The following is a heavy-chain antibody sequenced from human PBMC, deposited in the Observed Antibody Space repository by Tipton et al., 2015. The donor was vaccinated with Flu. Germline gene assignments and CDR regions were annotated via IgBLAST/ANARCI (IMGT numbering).Heavy chain of an antibody. CDR1: GYPFTSYD. V-gene: IGHV1-8*01. D-gene: IGHD3-3*01. Sequence: QLVQSGAEVKKPGASAKVSCKASGYPFTSYDINWVRQASGQGFEWMGWINPNGGNVVYAQKFRGRVTMTRDYSTGTAYMDLSSLPFEDTAFFPCATSPSRRQFSDFGGRGILVMVPS. CDR3: ATSPSRRQFSDF. CDR2: INPNGGNV. J-gene: IGHJ2*01.